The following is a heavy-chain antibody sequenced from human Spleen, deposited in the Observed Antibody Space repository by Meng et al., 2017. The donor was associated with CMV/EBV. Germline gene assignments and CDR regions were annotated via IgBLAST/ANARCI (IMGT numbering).Heavy chain of an antibody. CDR2: ISSSSSYI. D-gene: IGHD3-3*01. V-gene: IGHV3-21*01. J-gene: IGHJ3*02. Sequence: GGSLRLSCAASGFTFSSYSMNWVRQAPGKGLEWVSSISSSSSYIYYADSVKGRFTISRDNAKNSLYLQMNSLRAEDTAVYYCARDPHYDFWSGYPEGAFDIWGQGTMVTVSS. CDR3: ARDPHYDFWSGYPEGAFDI. CDR1: GFTFSSYS.